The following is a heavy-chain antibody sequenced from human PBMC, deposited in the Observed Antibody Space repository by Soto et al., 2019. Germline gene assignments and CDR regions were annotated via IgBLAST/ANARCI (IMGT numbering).Heavy chain of an antibody. V-gene: IGHV4-39*01. CDR3: RSSSRYSTDV. CDR1: GGSITSSFY. Sequence: QLQLQESGPGLVKPSETLSLSCTVSGGSITSSFYWGWIRQPPGKGLEWIGSIYGTGNTYYNPSPKGRVTISADTSKTQFSLNLISVPAADTAVYYCRSSSRYSTDVWGQGATVTVSS. D-gene: IGHD6-13*01. J-gene: IGHJ6*02. CDR2: IYGTGNT.